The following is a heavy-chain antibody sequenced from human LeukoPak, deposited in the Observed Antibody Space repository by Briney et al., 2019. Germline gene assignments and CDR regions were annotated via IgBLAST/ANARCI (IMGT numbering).Heavy chain of an antibody. J-gene: IGHJ4*02. V-gene: IGHV3-9*01. CDR1: GFTFDDYA. Sequence: GGSLRLSCAASGFTFDDYAMHWVRQAPGKGLEWVSGISWNSGSIGYADSVKGRFTTSRDNAKNSLYLQMNSLRAEDTALYYCASGIAVAGSFDYWGQGTLVTVSS. D-gene: IGHD6-19*01. CDR3: ASGIAVAGSFDY. CDR2: ISWNSGSI.